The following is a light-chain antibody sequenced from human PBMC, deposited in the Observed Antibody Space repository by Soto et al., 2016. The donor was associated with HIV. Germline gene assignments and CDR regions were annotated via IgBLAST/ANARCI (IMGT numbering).Light chain of an antibody. CDR1: QSLLHSNGYYY. J-gene: IGKJ2*01. CDR3: MQGTHWPYT. V-gene: IGKV2-28*01. Sequence: DIVMTQSPLTLPVTPGESASISCRSSQSLLHSNGYYYLTWYLQKPGQSPRLLMYLGSTRASWVPDRFSGSGSGTDFTLKISRVEAEDVGIYYCMQGTHWPYTFGQGTILDIQ. CDR2: LGS.